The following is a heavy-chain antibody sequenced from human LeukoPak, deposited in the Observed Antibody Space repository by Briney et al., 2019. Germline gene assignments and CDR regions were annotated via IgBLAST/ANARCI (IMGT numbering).Heavy chain of an antibody. CDR1: GFTFSSYA. Sequence: GGSLRLSCAASGFTFSSYAMSWVRQAPGKGLEWVSVISGSGGSTYYADSVQGRFTISRDNSKNTLFLQMNSLRAEDTAVYYCAKRGYDTSGYYGYFDYWAQGTLVTVSS. V-gene: IGHV3-23*01. D-gene: IGHD3-22*01. J-gene: IGHJ4*02. CDR3: AKRGYDTSGYYGYFDY. CDR2: ISGSGGST.